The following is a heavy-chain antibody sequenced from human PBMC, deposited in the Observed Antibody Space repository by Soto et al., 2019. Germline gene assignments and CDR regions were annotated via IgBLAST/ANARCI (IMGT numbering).Heavy chain of an antibody. CDR2: ISAYNGNT. J-gene: IGHJ6*03. V-gene: IGHV1-18*01. CDR3: AGITGTTSHYYYMDV. CDR1: GYTFTSYG. D-gene: IGHD1-7*01. Sequence: ASVKVSCKASGYTFTSYGISWVRQAPGRGLEWMGWISAYNGNTNYAQKLQGRVTMTTDKSTGTAYMELSSLRSEDTAVYYCAGITGTTSHYYYMDVWGKGTTVTVSS.